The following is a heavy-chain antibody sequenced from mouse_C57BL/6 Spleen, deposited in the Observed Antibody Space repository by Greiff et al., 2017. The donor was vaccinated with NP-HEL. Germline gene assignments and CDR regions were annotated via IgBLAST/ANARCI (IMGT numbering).Heavy chain of an antibody. Sequence: VQLQQPGTELVKPGASVKLSCKASGYTFTSYWMHWVKQRPGQGLEWIGNINPSTGGTNYNEKIKSKATRTVDKSSSTADHQLSSLTSEGSAVYYCARGYGSSHAYWSQGTTLTV. CDR3: ARGYGSSHAY. D-gene: IGHD1-1*01. CDR2: INPSTGGT. V-gene: IGHV1-53*01. CDR1: GYTFTSYW. J-gene: IGHJ2*01.